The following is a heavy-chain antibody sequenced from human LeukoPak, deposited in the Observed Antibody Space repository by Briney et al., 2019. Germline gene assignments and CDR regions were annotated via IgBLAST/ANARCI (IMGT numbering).Heavy chain of an antibody. Sequence: SETLSLTCTVSGGSISSYYWNWIRQPPGKGLEWIGYLYDSGSTKYNPSLKSRVTISVDTSKNQFSLRLTSVTAADTAVYYCARHSGRDSSCPWGQGTLVTVSS. CDR3: ARHSGRDSSCP. V-gene: IGHV4-59*08. J-gene: IGHJ4*02. D-gene: IGHD6-6*01. CDR1: GGSISSYY. CDR2: LYDSGST.